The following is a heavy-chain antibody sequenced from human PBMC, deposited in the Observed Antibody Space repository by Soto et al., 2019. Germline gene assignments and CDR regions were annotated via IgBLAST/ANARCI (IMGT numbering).Heavy chain of an antibody. V-gene: IGHV4-39*07. J-gene: IGHJ5*02. D-gene: IGHD3-9*01. CDR2: IQYRGST. CDR3: ARGGYFDWLLLNWFDP. CDR1: DDSITSGAYY. Sequence: SETLSLTCTVSDDSITSGAYYWGLIRQPPGKGLEWIGTIQYRGSTYYNPSLKSRVTISVDTSKNQFSLKLSSVTAADTAVYYCARGGYFDWLLLNWFDPWGQGTLVTVSS.